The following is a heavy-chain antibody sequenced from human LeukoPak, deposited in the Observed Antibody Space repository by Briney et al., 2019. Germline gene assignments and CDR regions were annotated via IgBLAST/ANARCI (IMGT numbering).Heavy chain of an antibody. CDR2: ISGSGGST. Sequence: GGSLRLSCAASGFTFSSYAMSWVRQAPGKGLEWGSGISGSGGSTHYADSVKGRFTISRDNSKNTLYLQMNSLRAEDTAVYYCATSATVTTSPFDYWGQGTLVTVSS. D-gene: IGHD4-17*01. J-gene: IGHJ4*02. CDR3: ATSATVTTSPFDY. V-gene: IGHV3-23*01. CDR1: GFTFSSYA.